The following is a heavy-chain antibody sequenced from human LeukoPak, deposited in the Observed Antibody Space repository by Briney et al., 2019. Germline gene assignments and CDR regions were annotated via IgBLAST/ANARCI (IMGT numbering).Heavy chain of an antibody. Sequence: PGGSLRLSCAASGFTFSSNGMHWVRQAPGKGLEWVAFIRYDGINKYYADSVEGRFTISRDNSKNTLYLQMNSLRAEDTAVYYCARDPSGPIAAVSDAFDIWGQGTMVTVSS. CDR3: ARDPSGPIAAVSDAFDI. CDR2: IRYDGINK. V-gene: IGHV3-30*02. D-gene: IGHD6-13*01. CDR1: GFTFSSNG. J-gene: IGHJ3*02.